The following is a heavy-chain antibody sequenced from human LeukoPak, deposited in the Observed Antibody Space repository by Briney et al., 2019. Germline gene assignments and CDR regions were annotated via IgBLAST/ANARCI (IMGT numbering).Heavy chain of an antibody. Sequence: PGGSLRLSCAASGFTFSSYVMSWVRQAPGKGPEWVSAISGSGGSTYYADSVKGRFTISRDNSKNTLHLQMNSLRAEDTAVYYCAKEGRSTSCFDYWGQGTLVTVSS. J-gene: IGHJ4*02. CDR1: GFTFSSYV. CDR3: AKEGRSTSCFDY. CDR2: ISGSGGST. D-gene: IGHD2-2*01. V-gene: IGHV3-23*01.